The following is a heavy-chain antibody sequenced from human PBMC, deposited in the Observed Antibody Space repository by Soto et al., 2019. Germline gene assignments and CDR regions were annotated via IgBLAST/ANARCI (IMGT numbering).Heavy chain of an antibody. D-gene: IGHD5-12*01. CDR3: ARDKLSPPPKYSGYDSDYYSGMDV. J-gene: IGHJ6*02. V-gene: IGHV1-46*01. Sequence: ASVKVSCKASGYTFTSYYMHWVRQAPGQGLEWMGIINPSGGSTSYAQKFQGRVTMTRDTSTSTVYMELSSLRSEDTAVYYCARDKLSPPPKYSGYDSDYYSGMDVWGQGTTVTVSS. CDR1: GYTFTSYY. CDR2: INPSGGST.